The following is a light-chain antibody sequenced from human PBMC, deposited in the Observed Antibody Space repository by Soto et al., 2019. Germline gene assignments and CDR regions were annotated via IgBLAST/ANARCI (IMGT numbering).Light chain of an antibody. CDR3: QQLNSYPDGPT. Sequence: DIQLTQSPSFLSASVGDRVTITCRASQGISSYLAWYQQKPGKAPKLLIYAASTLQSGVPSRFSGSGSGTEVTLTISSLQTADFATYDCQQLNSYPDGPTFGPGTKVDIK. V-gene: IGKV1-9*01. CDR1: QGISSY. J-gene: IGKJ3*01. CDR2: AAS.